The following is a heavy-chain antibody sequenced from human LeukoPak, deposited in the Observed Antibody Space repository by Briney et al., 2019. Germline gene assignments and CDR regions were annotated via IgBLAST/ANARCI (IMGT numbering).Heavy chain of an antibody. V-gene: IGHV3-48*03. D-gene: IGHD1-26*01. J-gene: IGHJ4*02. CDR2: ISSSGSTI. Sequence: GRSLRLSCAASGFTFSSYEMNWVRQAPGKGLEWVLYISSSGSTIYYADSVKGRFTISRDNAKNSLYLQMNSLRAEDTGVYYCARDLSSGSYFPSLSYWGQGTLVTVSS. CDR3: ARDLSSGSYFPSLSY. CDR1: GFTFSSYE.